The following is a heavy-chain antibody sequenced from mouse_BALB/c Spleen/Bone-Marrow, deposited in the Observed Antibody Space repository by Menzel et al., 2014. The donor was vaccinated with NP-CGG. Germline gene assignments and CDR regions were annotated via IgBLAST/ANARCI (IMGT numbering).Heavy chain of an antibody. CDR3: VRGNYGNYVDYFDF. CDR1: GFTFSNYG. J-gene: IGHJ2*01. CDR2: INSNGGST. D-gene: IGHD2-1*01. Sequence: EVMLVESGGGLVQPGGSLKLSCAASGFTFSNYGMSWVRQTPDKRLELVATINSNGGSTYYPDSVKGRFTIPRDTAKNTLYLQMSSLKSEETAMYYCVRGNYGNYVDYFDFWGQGTTLTVSS. V-gene: IGHV5-6-3*01.